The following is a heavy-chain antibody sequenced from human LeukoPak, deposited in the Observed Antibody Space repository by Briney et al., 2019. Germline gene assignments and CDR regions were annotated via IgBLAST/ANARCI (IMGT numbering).Heavy chain of an antibody. CDR2: ITSSGAAP. Sequence: PGGSLRLSCAASGFTFSSYAMSWVRQAPGKGLEWVSSITSSGAAPHYADSVKGRFTISRDNSDNTLYLQMNSLRAEDTAVYYCAKDRPNYYGSNGHYYKLNGDCWGQGTLVTVSS. CDR3: AKDRPNYYGSNGHYYKLNGDC. CDR1: GFTFSSYA. J-gene: IGHJ4*02. V-gene: IGHV3-23*01. D-gene: IGHD3-22*01.